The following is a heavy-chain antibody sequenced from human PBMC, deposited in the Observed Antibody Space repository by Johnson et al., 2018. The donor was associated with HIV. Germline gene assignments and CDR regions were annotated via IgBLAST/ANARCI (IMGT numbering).Heavy chain of an antibody. Sequence: SGGSTYYADSVKGRFTISRDNSKNTLYLQMNSLRAEDTAVYYCASFAAAGDAFDIWGQGTMVTVSS. CDR3: ASFAAAGDAFDI. CDR2: SGGST. J-gene: IGHJ3*02. V-gene: IGHV3-66*02. D-gene: IGHD6-13*01.